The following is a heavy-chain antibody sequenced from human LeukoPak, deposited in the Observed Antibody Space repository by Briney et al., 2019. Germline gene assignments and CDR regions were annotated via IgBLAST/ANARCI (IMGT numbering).Heavy chain of an antibody. CDR3: AREGRWLQSYYYYYYMDV. J-gene: IGHJ6*03. CDR2: INPNSGGT. CDR1: GHSLTSYS. D-gene: IGHD5-24*01. Sequence: ASVKVSCKAFGHSLTSYSMHWVRQAPGQGLEWMGWINPNSGGTNYAQEFQGRVTMTRDTSISTAYMELSRLRSDDTAVYYCAREGRWLQSYYYYYYMDVWGKGTTVTISS. V-gene: IGHV1-2*02.